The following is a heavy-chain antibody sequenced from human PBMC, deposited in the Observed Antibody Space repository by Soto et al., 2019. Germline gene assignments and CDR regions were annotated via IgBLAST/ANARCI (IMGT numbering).Heavy chain of an antibody. CDR3: ARDLGIAAAGTDYYYGMGV. CDR1: GYTFTSYG. CDR2: ISAYNGNT. D-gene: IGHD6-13*01. J-gene: IGHJ6*02. V-gene: IGHV1-18*01. Sequence: ASVKVSCKASGYTFTSYGISWVRQAPGQGLEWMGWISAYNGNTNYAQKLQGRVTMTTDTSTSTAYMELRSLRSDDTAVYYCARDLGIAAAGTDYYYGMGVWGQRTTVTVSS.